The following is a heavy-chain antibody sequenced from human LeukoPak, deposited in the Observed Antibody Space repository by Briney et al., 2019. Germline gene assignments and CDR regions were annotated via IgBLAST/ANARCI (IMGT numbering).Heavy chain of an antibody. Sequence: SETLSLTCTVSGGSISSYYWSWIRQPPGKGLEWIGYIYYSGSTNYNPSLKSRVTILVDTSKNQFSLKLSSVTAADTAVYYCASAGLIAARPSYYYYMDVWGKGTTVTVSS. V-gene: IGHV4-59*12. CDR2: IYYSGST. CDR1: GGSISSYY. D-gene: IGHD6-6*01. J-gene: IGHJ6*03. CDR3: ASAGLIAARPSYYYYMDV.